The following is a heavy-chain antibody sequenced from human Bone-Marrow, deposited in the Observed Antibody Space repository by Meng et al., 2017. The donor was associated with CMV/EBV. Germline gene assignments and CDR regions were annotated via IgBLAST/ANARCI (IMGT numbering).Heavy chain of an antibody. Sequence: GECLKISCAASGFSFSGSAMHWVRQRSGKGLEWVGRIRSKPKGYAPAYAASVEGRFTISRDDSKNTAYLQMNRLKTEDTAVYYCTRLSDYSSSSWFNYWGQGTLVTVSS. J-gene: IGHJ4*02. D-gene: IGHD6-6*01. CDR1: GFSFSGSA. CDR3: TRLSDYSSSSWFNY. CDR2: IRSKPKGYAP. V-gene: IGHV3-73*01.